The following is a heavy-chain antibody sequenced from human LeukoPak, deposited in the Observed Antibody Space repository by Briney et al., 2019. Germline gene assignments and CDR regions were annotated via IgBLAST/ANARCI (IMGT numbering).Heavy chain of an antibody. CDR2: INWNSGST. Sequence: GGSLRLSCAASGFTFDDYAMSWVRQAPRKGLEWVSSINWNSGSTGYGDSVKGRFTISRDNAKNSLYLQMNSLTAEDTAFYYCARVGYGDYFDYWGQGTLVTVSS. CDR3: ARVGYGDYFDY. V-gene: IGHV3-20*04. CDR1: GFTFDDYA. D-gene: IGHD5-12*01. J-gene: IGHJ4*02.